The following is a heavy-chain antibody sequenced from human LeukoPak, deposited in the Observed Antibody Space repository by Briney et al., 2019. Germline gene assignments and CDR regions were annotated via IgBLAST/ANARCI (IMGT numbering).Heavy chain of an antibody. J-gene: IGHJ4*02. CDR1: GYTFTNYD. Sequence: ASVKVSRKASGYTFTNYDINSVRQATGQGLEWMGWMNPNSGNTGYAQRFQGRVTMTRDTSTGTAYMDLSSLTSEDTAVYYCARNPAASGSFEYWGQGTLVTVSS. V-gene: IGHV1-8*01. D-gene: IGHD3-10*01. CDR3: ARNPAASGSFEY. CDR2: MNPNSGNT.